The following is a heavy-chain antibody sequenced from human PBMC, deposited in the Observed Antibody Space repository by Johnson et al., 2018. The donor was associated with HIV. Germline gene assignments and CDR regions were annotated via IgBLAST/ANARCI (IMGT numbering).Heavy chain of an antibody. D-gene: IGHD6-13*01. CDR3: AKPAAAARDAFDI. Sequence: QVQLVESGGGVVQPGGSLRLSCAASGFTFSHAWMTWVRQAPGKGLEWVSGISWNSGSIGYADSVKGRFTISRDNSKNTLYLQMSSLRAEDTAVYYCAKPAAAARDAFDIWGQGTMVTVSS. J-gene: IGHJ3*02. V-gene: IGHV3-NL1*01. CDR1: GFTFSHAW. CDR2: ISWNSGSI.